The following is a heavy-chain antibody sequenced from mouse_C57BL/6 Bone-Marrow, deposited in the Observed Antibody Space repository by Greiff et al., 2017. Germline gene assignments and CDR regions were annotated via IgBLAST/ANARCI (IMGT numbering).Heavy chain of an antibody. Sequence: EVQLVESGGGLVQPGGSLKLSCAASGFTFSDYYMYWVRQTPEKRLEWVAYISNGGGSTYYPDTVQGRFTLSRDNAKNTLYLQMSRLKSEDTAMYYCARLTAQAYYFDYWGQGTTLTVSS. CDR3: ARLTAQAYYFDY. V-gene: IGHV5-12*01. CDR1: GFTFSDYY. J-gene: IGHJ2*01. D-gene: IGHD3-2*02. CDR2: ISNGGGST.